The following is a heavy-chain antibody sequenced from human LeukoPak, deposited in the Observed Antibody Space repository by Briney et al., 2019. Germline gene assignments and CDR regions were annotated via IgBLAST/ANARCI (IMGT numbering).Heavy chain of an antibody. CDR1: GGSISSGGYY. CDR2: IYYSGST. D-gene: IGHD3-22*01. CDR3: ARDSTYEKYAFDI. J-gene: IGHJ3*02. V-gene: IGHV4-31*03. Sequence: PSETLSLTCTVSGGSISSGGYYWSWIRQHPGKGLEWIGYIYYSGSTYYNPSLKCRVTISVDTSKNQFSLKLSSVTAADTAVYYCARDSTYEKYAFDIWGQGTMVTVSS.